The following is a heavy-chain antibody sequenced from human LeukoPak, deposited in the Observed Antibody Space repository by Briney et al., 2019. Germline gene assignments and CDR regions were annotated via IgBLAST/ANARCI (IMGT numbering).Heavy chain of an antibody. V-gene: IGHV3-53*01. Sequence: GGSLRLSCAASGFTFSDYYMSWVRQAPGKGLEWVSVIYSGGSTYYADSVKGRFTISRDNSKNTLYLQMNSLRAEDTAVYYCARVVPAAYGGLDPWGQGTLVTVSS. CDR3: ARVVPAAYGGLDP. D-gene: IGHD2-2*01. CDR2: IYSGGST. J-gene: IGHJ5*02. CDR1: GFTFSDYY.